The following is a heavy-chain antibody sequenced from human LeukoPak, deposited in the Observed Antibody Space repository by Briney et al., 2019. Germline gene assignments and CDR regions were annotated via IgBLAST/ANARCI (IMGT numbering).Heavy chain of an antibody. CDR1: GGSFSGYY. CDR3: AARGPALFGWFGP. V-gene: IGHV4-34*01. J-gene: IGHJ5*02. Sequence: SETLSLTCAVYGGSFSGYYWSWIRQPPGKGLEWIGEINHSGSTNYNPSLKSRVTISVDTSKNQFSLKLSSVTAADTAVYYCAARGPALFGWFGPWGQGTLVTVSS. D-gene: IGHD3-10*02. CDR2: INHSGST.